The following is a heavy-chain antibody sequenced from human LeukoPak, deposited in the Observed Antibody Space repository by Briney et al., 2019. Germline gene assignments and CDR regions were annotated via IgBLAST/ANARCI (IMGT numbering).Heavy chain of an antibody. Sequence: GGSLRLSCAASGFTFSSYGMHWVRQAPGKGLEWVAFIRYDGSDKYYADSVKGRFTISRDNSKNTLYLQMNSLRAEDTAVYYCARAGSGSYYYYFDYWGQGTLVTVSS. D-gene: IGHD1-26*01. CDR2: IRYDGSDK. CDR1: GFTFSSYG. J-gene: IGHJ4*02. V-gene: IGHV3-30*02. CDR3: ARAGSGSYYYYFDY.